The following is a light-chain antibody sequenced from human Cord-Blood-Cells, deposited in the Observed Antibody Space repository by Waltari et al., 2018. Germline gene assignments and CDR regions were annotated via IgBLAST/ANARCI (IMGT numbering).Light chain of an antibody. J-gene: IGLJ2*01. V-gene: IGLV2-23*02. CDR3: CSFAGSSNVV. Sequence: QSALTQPACVSGSPGQSITISCSGTSSGVGSYILLSWYQQHQGKAPTLMIYEVSEGPSGVTNRFSGSKSGNTACQTISGLQAEDDSDYYCCSFAGSSNVVFGGGTKLTVL. CDR2: EVS. CDR1: SSGVGSYIL.